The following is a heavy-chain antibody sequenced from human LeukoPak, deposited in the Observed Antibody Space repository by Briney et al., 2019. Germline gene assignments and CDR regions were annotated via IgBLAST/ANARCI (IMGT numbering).Heavy chain of an antibody. J-gene: IGHJ6*02. Sequence: KPSETLSLTCAVYGGSFSGYYWSWIRQPPGKGLEWIGEINHSGSTNYNPSLKSRVTISVDTSKNQFSLKLSSVTAADTAVYYCARGRVGGSYYYYYGMDVWGRGTTVTVSS. CDR1: GGSFSGYY. D-gene: IGHD1-26*01. CDR3: ARGRVGGSYYYYYGMDV. CDR2: INHSGST. V-gene: IGHV4-34*01.